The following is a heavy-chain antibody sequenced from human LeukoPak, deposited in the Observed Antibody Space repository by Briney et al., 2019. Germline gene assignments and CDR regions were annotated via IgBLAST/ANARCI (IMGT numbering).Heavy chain of an antibody. Sequence: GSLRLSCAASGFTFMSYAVTWVRQAPGKGLEWVSSISANGHFTYYADSVKGRVTISRDNSKNTLYLQMNSLRAEDTAVYYCAKVLGYYGSGSYLSPYYMDVWGKGTTVTVSS. CDR2: ISANGHFT. CDR3: AKVLGYYGSGSYLSPYYMDV. D-gene: IGHD3-10*01. V-gene: IGHV3-23*01. J-gene: IGHJ6*03. CDR1: GFTFMSYA.